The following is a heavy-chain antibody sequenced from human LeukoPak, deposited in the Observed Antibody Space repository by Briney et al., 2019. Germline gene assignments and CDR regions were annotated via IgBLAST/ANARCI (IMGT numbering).Heavy chain of an antibody. CDR2: ISANNGNT. V-gene: IGHV1-18*01. J-gene: IGHJ6*03. CDR1: GCTFTSYG. CDR3: ARAGLPFYYYYMDV. Sequence: ASVKVSCKASGCTFTSYGINWVRQAPGQGLEWMGWISANNGNTNYAQKLQGRVTMTTDTSTSTAYMELRSLRSDDTAVYYCARAGLPFYYYYMDVWGKGTTVTISS. D-gene: IGHD5-12*01.